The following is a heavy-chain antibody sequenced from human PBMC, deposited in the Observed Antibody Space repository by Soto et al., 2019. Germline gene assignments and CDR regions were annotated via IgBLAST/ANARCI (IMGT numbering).Heavy chain of an antibody. D-gene: IGHD6-13*01. Sequence: ASVKVSCKASGYTFTCYGISWVRQAPGQGLEWMGWISAYNGNTNYAQKLQGRVTMTTDTSTSTAYMELRSLRSDDTAVYYCAREGSSEQLVLGIDYWGQGTLVTVSS. V-gene: IGHV1-18*01. CDR2: ISAYNGNT. CDR1: GYTFTCYG. CDR3: AREGSSEQLVLGIDY. J-gene: IGHJ4*02.